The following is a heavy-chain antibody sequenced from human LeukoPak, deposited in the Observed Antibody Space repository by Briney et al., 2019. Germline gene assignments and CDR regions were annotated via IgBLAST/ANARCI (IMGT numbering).Heavy chain of an antibody. CDR3: ARSKTYSSSWYVLYFDY. CDR1: GYTFTGYY. D-gene: IGHD6-13*01. CDR2: INTNSGGT. J-gene: IGHJ4*02. Sequence: GASVKVSCKASGYTFTGYYMHWVRQAPGQGLEWMGRINTNSGGTNYAQKFQGRVTMTRDTSISTAYMALSRLRSDDTAVYYCARSKTYSSSWYVLYFDYWGQGTLVTVSS. V-gene: IGHV1-2*02.